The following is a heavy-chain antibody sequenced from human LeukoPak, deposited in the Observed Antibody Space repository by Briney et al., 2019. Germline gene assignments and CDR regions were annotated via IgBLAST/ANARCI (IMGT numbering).Heavy chain of an antibody. CDR2: MSPNSGDT. CDR3: ARGPPNWGYDY. CDR1: GYTFTSYD. Sequence: ASVKVSCKASGYTFTSYDFNWVRQATGQRPEWMGWMSPNSGDTGYAQKFQDRVTMTRNTSISTACMELSSLRSDDTAVYYCARGPPNWGYDYWGPGTLVTVSS. D-gene: IGHD7-27*01. V-gene: IGHV1-8*01. J-gene: IGHJ4*02.